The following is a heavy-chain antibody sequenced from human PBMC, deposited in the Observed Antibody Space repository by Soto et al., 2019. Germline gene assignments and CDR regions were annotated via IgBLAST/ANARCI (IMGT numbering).Heavy chain of an antibody. V-gene: IGHV3-23*01. CDR3: AKGGGVVDYVSGSYRPADVLDY. CDR2: ISGSGGST. CDR1: GFTFSSYA. Sequence: EVQLLESGGGLVQPGGSLRLSCAASGFTFSSYAMSWVRQAPGKGLEWVSAISGSGGSTYYADSVKGRFTISRDNSKNTLYLQMSSLRTEDTAVYYCAKGGGVVDYVSGSYRPADVLDYWGQGSLVTVS. J-gene: IGHJ4*02. D-gene: IGHD3-16*02.